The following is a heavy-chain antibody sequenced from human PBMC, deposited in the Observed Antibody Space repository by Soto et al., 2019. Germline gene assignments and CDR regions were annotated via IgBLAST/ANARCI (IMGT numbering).Heavy chain of an antibody. V-gene: IGHV3-15*01. D-gene: IGHD4-17*01. CDR3: TLSGGHNGDYASAEYFQH. CDR2: IKSKTDGGTT. J-gene: IGHJ1*01. CDR1: GFTFSNAW. Sequence: GGSLRLSCAASGFTFSNAWMSWVRQAPGKGLEWVGRIKSKTDGGTTDYAAPVKGRFTISRDDSKNTLYLQMNSLKTEDTAVYYCTLSGGHNGDYASAEYFQHWGQGTLVTVSS.